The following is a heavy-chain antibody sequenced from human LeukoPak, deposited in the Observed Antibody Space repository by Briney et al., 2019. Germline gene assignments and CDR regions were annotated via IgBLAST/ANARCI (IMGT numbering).Heavy chain of an antibody. CDR1: GFTFSSYG. CDR2: IRYDGSNK. J-gene: IGHJ4*02. D-gene: IGHD3-3*01. V-gene: IGHV3-30*02. CDR3: AKEGSGDFRSGFLDY. Sequence: GGSLRLSCAATGFTFSSYGMHWVRQAPGKGLEWVAFIRYDGSNKYYADSVKGRFTISRDNSKNTLYLQMNSPRAEDTAMYYCAKEGSGDFRSGFLDYWGQGTLVTVSS.